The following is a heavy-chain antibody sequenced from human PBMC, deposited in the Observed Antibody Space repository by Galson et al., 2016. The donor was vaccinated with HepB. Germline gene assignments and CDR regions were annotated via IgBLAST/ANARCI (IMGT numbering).Heavy chain of an antibody. J-gene: IGHJ6*02. CDR2: ISSSSSYI. CDR1: GFTFSSYS. Sequence: SLRLSCAASGFTFSSYSMNWVRQAPGKGLEWVSSISSSSSYIYYADSVKGRLTISRDNAKNSLYLQMNSLRAEDTAVYYCARAERLLRFLEWPYYYYGMDVWGQGTTVTVSS. CDR3: ARAERLLRFLEWPYYYYGMDV. D-gene: IGHD3-3*01. V-gene: IGHV3-21*01.